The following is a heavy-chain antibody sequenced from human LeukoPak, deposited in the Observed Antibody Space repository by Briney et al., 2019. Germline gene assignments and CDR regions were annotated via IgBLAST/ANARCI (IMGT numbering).Heavy chain of an antibody. CDR2: VFYGGIT. V-gene: IGHV4-59*11. CDR3: ASGTVFGVITPQYFHY. J-gene: IGHJ4*02. CDR1: AGSISTPY. Sequence: PSETLSLTCTVSAGSISTPYWHWIRQSPGKRLEWIGFVFYGGITNYNPSLKSRVAISLDTSRNQFSLKLTSVTAADTAVYYCASGTVFGVITPQYFHYWGQGTRVTVSS. D-gene: IGHD3-3*01.